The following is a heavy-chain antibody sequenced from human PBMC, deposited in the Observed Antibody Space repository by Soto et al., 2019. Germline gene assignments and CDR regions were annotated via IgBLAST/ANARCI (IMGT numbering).Heavy chain of an antibody. CDR2: IKSKTDGGTT. Sequence: EVQLVESGGGLVKPGGSLRLSCAASGFTFSNAWMNWVRQAPGKGLEWVGRIKSKTDGGTTDYAAPVKGRFTISRDDSKNTLYLQMNGLKTEEPAVYYCTTDILYGASADYWGQGTLVTVSS. CDR1: GFTFSNAW. J-gene: IGHJ4*02. CDR3: TTDILYGASADY. D-gene: IGHD2-8*01. V-gene: IGHV3-15*07.